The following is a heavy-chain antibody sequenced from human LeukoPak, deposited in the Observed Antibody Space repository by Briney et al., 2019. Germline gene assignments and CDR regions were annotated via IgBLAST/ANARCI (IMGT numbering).Heavy chain of an antibody. V-gene: IGHV4-39*07. J-gene: IGHJ4*02. CDR1: GGSISSNDYY. Sequence: PSETLSLTCSVSGGSISSNDYYWGWLRQPQGMGLEWIGTMFYNGATKSNPSLSSQVTMSIATSKNQFSLKLRSVTAADTAVYYCARWVHGPTGTGDYFDDWGQGTLLTVSS. CDR3: ARWVHGPTGTGDYFDD. CDR2: MFYNGAT. D-gene: IGHD1-1*01.